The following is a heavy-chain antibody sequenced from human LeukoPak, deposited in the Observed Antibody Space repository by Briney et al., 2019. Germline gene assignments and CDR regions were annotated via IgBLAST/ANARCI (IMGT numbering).Heavy chain of an antibody. CDR3: ASGPAELLLNY. J-gene: IGHJ4*02. CDR2: MNPNSGNT. V-gene: IGHV1-8*02. Sequence: ASVKVSCKASGGTFSSYAISWVRQAPGQGLEWMGWMNPNSGNTGYAQKFQGRVTMTRNTSISTAYMELSSLRSEDTAVYYCASGPAELLLNYWGQGTLVTVSS. D-gene: IGHD1-26*01. CDR1: GGTFSSYA.